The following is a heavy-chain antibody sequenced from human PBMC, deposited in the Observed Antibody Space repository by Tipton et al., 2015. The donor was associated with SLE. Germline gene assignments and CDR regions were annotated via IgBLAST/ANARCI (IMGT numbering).Heavy chain of an antibody. D-gene: IGHD3-16*01. V-gene: IGHV3-7*01. CDR1: GFTFSSYW. CDR2: IKQDGSEK. J-gene: IGHJ5*02. Sequence: SLRLSCAASGFTFSSYWMSWVRQAPGKGLEWVANIKQDGSEKYYVDSVKGRFTISRDNAKNSVDLQMNSLRADDTAVYYCARMGGAGFKRSVNWFDPWGQGTLVTVSS. CDR3: ARMGGAGFKRSVNWFDP.